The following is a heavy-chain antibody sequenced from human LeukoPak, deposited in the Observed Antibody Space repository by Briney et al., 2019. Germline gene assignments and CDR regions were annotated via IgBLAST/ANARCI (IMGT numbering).Heavy chain of an antibody. CDR2: INHSGST. D-gene: IGHD3-10*01. CDR3: ARVGVRVRGFDY. Sequence: MTSETLSLTCAVYGGSFSGYYWSWIRQPPGKGLEWIGEINHSGSTNYNPSLKSRVTISVDTSKNQFSLKLSSVTAADTAVYYCARVGVRVRGFDYWGQGTLVTVSS. CDR1: GGSFSGYY. J-gene: IGHJ4*02. V-gene: IGHV4-34*01.